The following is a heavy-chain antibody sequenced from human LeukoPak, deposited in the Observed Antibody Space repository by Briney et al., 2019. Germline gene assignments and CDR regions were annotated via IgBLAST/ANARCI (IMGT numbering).Heavy chain of an antibody. Sequence: GESLKISCKGSGYSFTNYWIGWVRQMSGKGLEWMGIIYPGDFETRYSPSFQGQVTISADKSITTAYLQWSSLKASDTAMYYCVRLFDGSYWDWGQGTLVTVSS. V-gene: IGHV5-51*01. J-gene: IGHJ4*02. CDR2: IYPGDFET. CDR1: GYSFTNYW. D-gene: IGHD1-26*01. CDR3: VRLFDGSYWD.